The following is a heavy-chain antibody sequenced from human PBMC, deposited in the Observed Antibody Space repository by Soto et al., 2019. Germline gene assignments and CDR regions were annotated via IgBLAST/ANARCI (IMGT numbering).Heavy chain of an antibody. CDR2: ISAYNGNT. CDR1: GDTFTSYG. Sequence: SVEIACKASGDTFTSYGINGVRQAPGQGLEWMGWISAYNGNTNYAQKLQGRVTMTTDTSTSTAYMELRSLRSDDTAVYYCARVITGTTFYYYYGMDVWGQGTTVTVS. V-gene: IGHV1-18*01. D-gene: IGHD1-7*01. CDR3: ARVITGTTFYYYYGMDV. J-gene: IGHJ6*02.